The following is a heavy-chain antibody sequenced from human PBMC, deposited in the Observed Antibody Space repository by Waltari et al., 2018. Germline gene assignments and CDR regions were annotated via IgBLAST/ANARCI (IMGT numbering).Heavy chain of an antibody. J-gene: IGHJ4*02. D-gene: IGHD7-27*01. CDR3: ATGGWGFYFDY. CDR2: ISSDINYI. CDR1: QFSIRTYN. V-gene: IGHV3-21*01. Sequence: EVQLVESGGGLVKPGGSLRLSCVACQFSIRTYNMNWVRQAPGKGLGWVASISSDINYIHYADSVKGRFTISRDNAKNSLYLQMNSLRAEDTAVYYCATGGWGFYFDYWGQGTLVTVSS.